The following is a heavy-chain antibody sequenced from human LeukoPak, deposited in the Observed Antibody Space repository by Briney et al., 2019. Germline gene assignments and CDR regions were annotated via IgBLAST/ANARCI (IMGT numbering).Heavy chain of an antibody. CDR2: IYYSGST. J-gene: IGHJ5*02. CDR3: ARRVVIGFCWFDT. V-gene: IGHV4-39*01. CDR1: GGSISSSSYY. D-gene: IGHD3-22*01. Sequence: PSETLSLTCTVSGGSISSSSYYWGWIRQPPGKGLEWIGSIYYSGSTYYNPSLKSRVTISVDTSKNQFSLKLSSVTAADKAVHYCARRVVIGFCWFDTWGQGTLVTVSS.